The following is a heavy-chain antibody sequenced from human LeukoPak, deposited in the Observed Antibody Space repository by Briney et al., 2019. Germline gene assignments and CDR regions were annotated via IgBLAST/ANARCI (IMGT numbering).Heavy chain of an antibody. V-gene: IGHV3-30-3*01. CDR3: AIPNFDY. Sequence: PGGSLRLSCAASGFTFSSYAMHWVRQAPGKGLEWVAVISYDGSNKYYADSVKGRFTISRDNSKNTLYLQMNSLRAEDTAVYYCAIPNFDYWGQGTLVTVS. J-gene: IGHJ4*02. D-gene: IGHD2-2*01. CDR1: GFTFSSYA. CDR2: ISYDGSNK.